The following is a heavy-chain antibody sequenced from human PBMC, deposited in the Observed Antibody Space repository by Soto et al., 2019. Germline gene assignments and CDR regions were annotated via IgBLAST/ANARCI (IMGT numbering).Heavy chain of an antibody. CDR3: ARGDYYDIHDY. V-gene: IGHV1-3*01. CDR2: INAGNGNT. CDR1: GYTFPSYA. D-gene: IGHD3-22*01. J-gene: IGHJ4*02. Sequence: QVQLVQSGAEVKKPGASVKVSCKASGYTFPSYAMHWVRQAPGQRLEWMGWINAGNGNTKYSQKFQGRVTITRDTSARTAYMELSSLRSEDTAVYYCARGDYYDIHDYWGQGTLVTVSS.